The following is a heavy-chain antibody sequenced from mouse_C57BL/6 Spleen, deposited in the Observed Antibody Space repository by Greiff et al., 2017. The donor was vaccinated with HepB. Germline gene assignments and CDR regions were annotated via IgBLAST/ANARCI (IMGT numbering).Heavy chain of an antibody. CDR1: GYTFTSYW. V-gene: IGHV1-69*01. Sequence: VQLQQPGAELVMPGASVKLSCKASGYTFTSYWMHWVKQRPGQGLEWIGEIDPSDSYTNYNQKFKGKSTLTVDKSSSTAYMQLSSLTSENSAVYYCARKGGYSDGSSFDYWGQGTTLTVSS. D-gene: IGHD1-1*01. CDR2: IDPSDSYT. J-gene: IGHJ2*01. CDR3: ARKGGYSDGSSFDY.